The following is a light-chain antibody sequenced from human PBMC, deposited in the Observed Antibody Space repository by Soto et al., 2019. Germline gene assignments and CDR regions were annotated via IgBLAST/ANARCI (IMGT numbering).Light chain of an antibody. CDR2: DAS. V-gene: IGKV3-11*01. Sequence: EIVLTQSPATLSLSPGERATLSCRASQSVSNKLAWYQQKPGQAPRLLIYDASNRATGIPARFSGSGSGTDFTLTICSLEPEDFAVYYCQQRSNWPPITFGRGTRLEIK. CDR1: QSVSNK. J-gene: IGKJ5*01. CDR3: QQRSNWPPIT.